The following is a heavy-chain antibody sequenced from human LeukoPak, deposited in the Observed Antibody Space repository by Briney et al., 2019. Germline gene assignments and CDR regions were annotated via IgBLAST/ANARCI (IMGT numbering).Heavy chain of an antibody. CDR3: AKASAMIVVVSKHFDY. D-gene: IGHD3-22*01. CDR2: TNSDGSTT. J-gene: IGHJ4*02. Sequence: SGGSLRLSCAASGFTFSSYWMHWVRQAPGKGLVWVSRTNSDGSTTSYADSVKGRFTISRDNAKNTLYLQMNSLRAGDTAVYYCAKASAMIVVVSKHFDYWGQGTLVTVSS. V-gene: IGHV3-74*01. CDR1: GFTFSSYW.